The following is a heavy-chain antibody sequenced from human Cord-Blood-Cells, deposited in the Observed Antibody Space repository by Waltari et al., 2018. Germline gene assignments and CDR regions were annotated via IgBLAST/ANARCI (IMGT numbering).Heavy chain of an antibody. CDR3: ARGVVVPAAMLDY. CDR1: GYTFTRYD. Sequence: QVQLVQSGAEVKKPGASVKVSCKASGYTFTRYDINWVRQATGQGLAWMGWMNPNSGNPGYAQKFQGRVTMTRNTSISTAYMELSSLRSEDTAVYYCARGVVVPAAMLDYWGQGTLVTVSS. D-gene: IGHD2-2*01. J-gene: IGHJ4*02. CDR2: MNPNSGNP. V-gene: IGHV1-8*01.